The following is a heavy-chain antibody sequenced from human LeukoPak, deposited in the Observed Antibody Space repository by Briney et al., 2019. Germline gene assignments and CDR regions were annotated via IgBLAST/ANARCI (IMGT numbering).Heavy chain of an antibody. V-gene: IGHV3-13*05. Sequence: GGSLRLSCTASGFTFSSYDMHWVRQAKGKGLEWVSAISTAGDPYYLGSVKGRFTIYRENAKNSFYLQMNSLRAGDTAVYYCAGQARPGSAEGAFDIWGQGTMVTVSS. J-gene: IGHJ3*02. D-gene: IGHD2-2*01. CDR3: AGQARPGSAEGAFDI. CDR2: ISTAGDP. CDR1: GFTFSSYD.